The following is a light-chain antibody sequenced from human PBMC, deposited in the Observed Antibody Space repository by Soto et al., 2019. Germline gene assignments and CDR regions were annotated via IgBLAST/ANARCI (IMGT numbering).Light chain of an antibody. CDR3: QQRSNWPPAIT. CDR2: DAS. Sequence: EFVLTQSPATLSVSPGERVTLSCRASQSVSSNLAWYQQKPGQAPRLLIYDASNRATGIPARFSGSGSGTDFTLTISRLEPEDFAVYYCQQRSNWPPAITFGQGTRLEI. CDR1: QSVSSN. V-gene: IGKV3-11*01. J-gene: IGKJ5*01.